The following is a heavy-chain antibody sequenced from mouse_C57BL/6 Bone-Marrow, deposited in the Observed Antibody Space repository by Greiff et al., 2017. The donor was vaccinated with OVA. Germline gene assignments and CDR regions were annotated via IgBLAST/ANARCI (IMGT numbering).Heavy chain of an antibody. CDR2: ISSGGSYT. CDR1: GFTFSSYG. D-gene: IGHD2-10*01. J-gene: IGHJ1*03. CDR3: ARRAYPVV. Sequence: EVKLMESGGDLVKPGGSLKLSCAASGFTFSSYGMSWVRQTPDKRLEWVATISSGGSYTYYPDSVKGRFTISRDNAKNTLYLQMSSLKSEDTAMYYCARRAYPVVWGTGTTVTVSS. V-gene: IGHV5-6*02.